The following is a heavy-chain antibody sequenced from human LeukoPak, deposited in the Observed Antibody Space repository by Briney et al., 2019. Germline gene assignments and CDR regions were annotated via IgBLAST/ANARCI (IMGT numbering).Heavy chain of an antibody. J-gene: IGHJ5*02. CDR3: ARYRDGYKLVRTFDP. CDR1: GFTFSSYW. CDR2: IKQDGSEK. Sequence: GGSLRLSCAASGFTFSSYWMSWVRQAPGKGLEWVANIKQDGSEKYCVDSVKGRFTISRDNAKNSLYLQRNSLRAEDTAVYYCARYRDGYKLVRTFDPWGQGTVVSVPS. D-gene: IGHD5-24*01. V-gene: IGHV3-7*01.